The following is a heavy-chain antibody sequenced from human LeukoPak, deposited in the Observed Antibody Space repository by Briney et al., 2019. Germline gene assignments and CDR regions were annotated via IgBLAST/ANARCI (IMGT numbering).Heavy chain of an antibody. CDR1: GFTFSDYG. J-gene: IGHJ4*02. CDR3: AREGKITMIVDY. CDR2: TSYDGSNK. V-gene: IGHV3-30*03. Sequence: GRSLRLSCAASGFTFSDYGTHWVRQAPGKGLEWVAVTSYDGSNKYYADSVKGRFTISRDNSKNTLYLQMNSLRAEDTAVYYCAREGKITMIVDYWGQGTLVTVSS. D-gene: IGHD3-22*01.